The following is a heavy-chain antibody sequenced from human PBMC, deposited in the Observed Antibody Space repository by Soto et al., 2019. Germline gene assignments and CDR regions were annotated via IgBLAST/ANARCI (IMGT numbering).Heavy chain of an antibody. Sequence: WRPLRHSCEVSGLSISSSWMSWVRQAPGKGLEWVADIDPVGSRVVYVASVMGRFTVSRDNAKKSLFLQMDSLRVEDTAFYYCARAPAGGALAYWVRGTLVPVS. CDR2: IDPVGSRV. CDR1: GLSISSSW. V-gene: IGHV3-7*01. CDR3: ARAPAGGALAY. J-gene: IGHJ4*02. D-gene: IGHD3-10*01.